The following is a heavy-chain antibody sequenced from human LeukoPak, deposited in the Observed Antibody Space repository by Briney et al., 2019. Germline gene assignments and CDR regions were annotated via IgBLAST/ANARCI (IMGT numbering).Heavy chain of an antibody. D-gene: IGHD3-10*01. CDR3: ARYEAMVRGPTPGLDAFDI. J-gene: IGHJ3*02. CDR2: IYYSGST. Sequence: PSETLSLTCTVSGGSISSSSYYWGWIRQPPGKVLEWIGSIYYSGSTYYNPSLKSRVTISVDTYKNQFSLKLSSVTAADTAVYYCARYEAMVRGPTPGLDAFDIWGQGTMVTVSS. V-gene: IGHV4-39*01. CDR1: GGSISSSSYY.